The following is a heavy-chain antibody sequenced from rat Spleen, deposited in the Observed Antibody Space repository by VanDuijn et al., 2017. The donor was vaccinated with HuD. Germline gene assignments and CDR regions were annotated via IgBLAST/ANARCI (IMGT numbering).Heavy chain of an antibody. CDR3: ASGLYNWFTY. Sequence: EVQLVESGGGLVQPGRSLKLSCVASGFTFNKYWMSWIRQAPGKGLEWVASITNTGGNTYYRDSVKGRFTISRDNAKSTLYLQMDSLRSEDTATNYCASGLYNWFTYWGQGTLVTVSS. CDR1: GFTFNKYW. J-gene: IGHJ3*01. V-gene: IGHV5-31*01. CDR2: ITNTGGNT.